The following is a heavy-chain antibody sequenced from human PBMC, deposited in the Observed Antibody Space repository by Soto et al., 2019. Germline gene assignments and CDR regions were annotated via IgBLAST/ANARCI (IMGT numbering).Heavy chain of an antibody. D-gene: IGHD3-16*01. CDR2: IIPNAGTT. J-gene: IGHJ4*02. V-gene: IGHV1-69*01. CDR3: ARDLGGESTIRF. Sequence: QVQLVQSGAEVKKPGSSVKVSCKASGGSFRNFVISWVRQAPGQGLEWRGGIIPNAGTTNYAQNIQGKVTITADESTSTGYMEPSGLTSEDTSLYYCARDLGGESTIRFWGQGTLVTVSS. CDR1: GGSFRNFV.